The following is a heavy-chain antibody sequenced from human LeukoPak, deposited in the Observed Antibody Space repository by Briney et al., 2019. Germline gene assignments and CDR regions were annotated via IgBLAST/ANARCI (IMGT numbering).Heavy chain of an antibody. Sequence: PGGSLRLSCADPGFTFSVSPMHSVRQAPGERVEWVCRVRSKANSYATAYTASVKGRFTISREDSKNTAYLQTNSLKTENTAVYYCTREGSGWYTDYWGQGTLVTVSS. D-gene: IGHD6-19*01. V-gene: IGHV3-73*01. CDR2: VRSKANSYAT. CDR1: GFTFSVSP. J-gene: IGHJ4*02. CDR3: TREGSGWYTDY.